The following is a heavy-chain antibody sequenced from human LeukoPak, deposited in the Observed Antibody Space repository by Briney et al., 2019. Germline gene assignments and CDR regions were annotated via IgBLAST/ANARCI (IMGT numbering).Heavy chain of an antibody. CDR2: VKSKVDGGTT. Sequence: GGSLRLSCTASGFTFSHAWMSWVRQAPGKGLEWVGRVKSKVDGGTTDYAAPAKGRFTISRDDSKNTLYLQMNSLETEDTAVYYCITLSGFSSSLGAAFNIWGQGTMITVSS. CDR1: GFTFSHAW. V-gene: IGHV3-15*01. J-gene: IGHJ3*02. CDR3: ITLSGFSSSLGAAFNI. D-gene: IGHD6-13*01.